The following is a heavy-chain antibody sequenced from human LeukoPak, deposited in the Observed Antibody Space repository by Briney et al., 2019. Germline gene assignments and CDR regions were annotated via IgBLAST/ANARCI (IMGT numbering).Heavy chain of an antibody. CDR1: GYTFTGYY. Sequence: GASVKVSCKASGYTFTGYYMHWARQAPGQGLERMGWINPNSGGTNYAQKFQGRVTMTRDTSISTAYMELSRLRSDDTAVYYCARVHLAAAGIYNWFDPWGQGTLVTVSS. CDR2: INPNSGGT. V-gene: IGHV1-2*02. J-gene: IGHJ5*02. CDR3: ARVHLAAAGIYNWFDP. D-gene: IGHD6-13*01.